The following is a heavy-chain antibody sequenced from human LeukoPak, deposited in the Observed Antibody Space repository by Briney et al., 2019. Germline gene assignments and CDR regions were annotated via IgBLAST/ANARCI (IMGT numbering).Heavy chain of an antibody. CDR3: ARPGRGYSYGTVLYYYYMDV. CDR1: GGSINSSSYY. J-gene: IGHJ6*03. D-gene: IGHD5-18*01. Sequence: SETLSLTCTVSGGSINSSSYYWGWIRQPPGKGLEWIGSIYYSGSTYYNPSLKSRVTISVDTSKNQFSLKLSSVTAADTAVYYCARPGRGYSYGTVLYYYYMDVWGKGTTVTVSS. CDR2: IYYSGST. V-gene: IGHV4-39*01.